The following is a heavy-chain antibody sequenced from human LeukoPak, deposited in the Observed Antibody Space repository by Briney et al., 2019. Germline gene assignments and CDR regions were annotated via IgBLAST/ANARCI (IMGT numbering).Heavy chain of an antibody. J-gene: IGHJ1*01. CDR1: GGSISSGDYY. CDR3: ARGNSYYDSSGYFPWESFQH. V-gene: IGHV4-39*07. Sequence: SETLSLTCNVSGGSISSGDYYWGWIRQPPGKGLEWIATISYSGSTYYNPSVKSRVTISVDTSKNQFSLKLSSVTAADTALYYCARGNSYYDSSGYFPWESFQHWGQGTLVTVSS. D-gene: IGHD3-22*01. CDR2: ISYSGST.